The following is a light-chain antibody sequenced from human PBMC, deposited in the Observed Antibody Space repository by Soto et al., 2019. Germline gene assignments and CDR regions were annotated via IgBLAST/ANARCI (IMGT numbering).Light chain of an antibody. V-gene: IGKV3-15*01. J-gene: IGKJ1*01. CDR3: QQYYSYPRT. CDR1: QNVDSN. Sequence: EIVLTQSPGTLSLSPGERATLSCRASQNVDSNSLAWYQQKPGQAPRLLIYGASTRATGIPARFSGSGSGTDFTLTISCLQSEDFATYYCQQYYSYPRTFGQGTKVDI. CDR2: GAS.